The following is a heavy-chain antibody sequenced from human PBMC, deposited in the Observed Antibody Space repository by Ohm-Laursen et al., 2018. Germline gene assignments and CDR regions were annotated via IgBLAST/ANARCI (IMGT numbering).Heavy chain of an antibody. CDR1: GFTFSTYE. Sequence: SLRLSCAASGFTFSTYEMNWVRQAPGKGLEWVSYINRSGTSIFYADSVKGRFTISRDNSKNTLYLQMSSLRVEDTAVYYCTKGLSGGTGHGNWFDPWGQGTLVIVSS. V-gene: IGHV3-48*03. CDR3: TKGLSGGTGHGNWFDP. D-gene: IGHD3-10*01. CDR2: INRSGTSI. J-gene: IGHJ5*02.